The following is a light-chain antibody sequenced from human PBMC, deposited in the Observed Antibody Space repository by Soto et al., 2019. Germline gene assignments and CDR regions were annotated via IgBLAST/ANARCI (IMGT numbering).Light chain of an antibody. CDR1: QDISNY. CDR3: QQYDNLPRT. J-gene: IGKJ2*01. CDR2: DAS. V-gene: IGKV1-33*01. Sequence: DIQMTQSPSSLSASVGDRVTITCQASQDISNYLNWYQQKPGKAPKLLIYDASNLETGVPSRFSGSRSGTDFTFTISSLQPEDIATYYCQQYDNLPRTFGQGTKREIK.